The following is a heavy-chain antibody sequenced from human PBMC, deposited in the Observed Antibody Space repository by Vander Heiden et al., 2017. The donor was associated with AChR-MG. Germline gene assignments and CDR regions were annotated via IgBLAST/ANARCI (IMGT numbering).Heavy chain of an antibody. J-gene: IGHJ3*01. CDR3: ARRRHRSFYL. Sequence: EGQLAESRGRLAHAGGVLIPTSGGSGFTLGNYDKHWVRQVPGKGLQWVSGITTGGDTYYSGSVKGRFTISRENAKKSFHLQMNSLRAGDTALYYCARRRHRSFYLWGQGTLGTVSS. CDR1: GFTLGNYD. CDR2: ITTGGDT. V-gene: IGHV3-13*01.